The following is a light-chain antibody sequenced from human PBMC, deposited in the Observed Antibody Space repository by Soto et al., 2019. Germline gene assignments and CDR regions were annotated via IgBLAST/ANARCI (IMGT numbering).Light chain of an antibody. CDR1: QSVGSN. V-gene: IGKV3-15*01. CDR2: AAS. CDR3: QQYDNWPPIT. J-gene: IGKJ5*01. Sequence: EIVMTQSPVTLSLSPGESATLFCRASQSVGSNLAWYEQRPGQAPRLLIYAASTRATGIPARFSGSGSGTEFTLTISSLQSEDFAVYYCQQYDNWPPITFGQGTRLEIK.